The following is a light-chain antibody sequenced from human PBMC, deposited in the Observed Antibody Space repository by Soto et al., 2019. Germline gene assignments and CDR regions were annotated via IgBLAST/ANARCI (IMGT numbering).Light chain of an antibody. CDR2: AAS. Sequence: NQMTQSPSTLSASVGYRVTITCRASRSVDLWLAWYQQKKGKAPKLLIYAASTLQSGVPSRFSGSGYGTDFNLTISCLQSEDFATYYCQQYYSYPRTFGQGTKVDI. CDR3: QQYYSYPRT. CDR1: RSVDLW. J-gene: IGKJ1*01. V-gene: IGKV1-5*01.